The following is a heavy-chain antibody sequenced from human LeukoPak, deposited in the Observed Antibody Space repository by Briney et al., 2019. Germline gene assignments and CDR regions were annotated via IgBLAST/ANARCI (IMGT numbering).Heavy chain of an antibody. D-gene: IGHD3-9*01. J-gene: IGHJ6*02. Sequence: PETLSLTCTVSGGSISSYYWSWIRQPPGKGLEWIGYIYYSGSTNYNPSLKSRVTISVDTSKNQFSLKLSSVTAADTAVYYCARGTDYDILTGYYNDYYYYGMDVWGQGTTVTVSS. V-gene: IGHV4-59*12. CDR1: GGSISSYY. CDR2: IYYSGST. CDR3: ARGTDYDILTGYYNDYYYYGMDV.